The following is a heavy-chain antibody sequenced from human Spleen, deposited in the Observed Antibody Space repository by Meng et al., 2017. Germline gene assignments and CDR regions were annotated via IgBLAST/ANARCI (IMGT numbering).Heavy chain of an antibody. V-gene: IGHV4-30-4*01. CDR2: IYYSGST. Sequence: QVQRQESGPGLVKPSQTLSHTSPGSGGSISSGDYYWSWIRQPPGKGLEWIGHIYYSGSTQYNPSLRSRVTMSVDTSKNQFSLMLSSVTAADTAVFYCARGGYDYGGSRHMFFDYWGQGTLVTVSS. CDR1: GGSISSGDYY. CDR3: ARGGYDYGGSRHMFFDY. D-gene: IGHD4-23*01. J-gene: IGHJ4*02.